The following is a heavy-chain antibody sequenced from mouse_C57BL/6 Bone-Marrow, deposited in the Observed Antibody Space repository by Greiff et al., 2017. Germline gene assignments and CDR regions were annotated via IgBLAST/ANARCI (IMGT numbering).Heavy chain of an antibody. CDR2: IYPRSGNT. J-gene: IGHJ1*03. V-gene: IGHV1-81*01. D-gene: IGHD1-1*01. CDR3: ARTAIYYYGSTPV. CDR1: GYTFTSYG. Sequence: QVQLKESGAELARPGDSVKLSCKASGYTFTSYGISWVKQRTGQGLEWIGEIYPRSGNTYYNEKFKGKATLTADKSYSTAYMELRSLTSEDSAVYFCARTAIYYYGSTPVWGTGTTVTFSS.